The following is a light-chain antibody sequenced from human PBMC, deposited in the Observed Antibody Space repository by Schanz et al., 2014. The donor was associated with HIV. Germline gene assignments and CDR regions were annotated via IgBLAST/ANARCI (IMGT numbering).Light chain of an antibody. V-gene: IGKV1-39*01. J-gene: IGKJ3*01. Sequence: DIQMTQSPSSVSASVGDRVTITCRASQNIRTYLNWYQQKPGKAPKLLIYAASNLQSGVPSRFSGSGSGTDFTLTISSLQPEDFATYYCQQSYSTPRVTFGPGTKVDIK. CDR2: AAS. CDR1: QNIRTY. CDR3: QQSYSTPRVT.